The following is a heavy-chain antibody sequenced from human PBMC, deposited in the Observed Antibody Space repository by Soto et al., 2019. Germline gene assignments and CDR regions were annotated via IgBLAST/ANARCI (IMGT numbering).Heavy chain of an antibody. Sequence: QVQLQQWGAGLLKPSETLSLNCAVNGGSLSGYYWSWIRQPPGKGLEWIGEIKDGGYTNYSPSLKSXVTXSXATSNNQFSLRLNSVTAADTGVYYCARGQEGVVATHWDQGALVTVSS. V-gene: IGHV4-34*01. CDR2: IKDGGYT. CDR1: GGSLSGYY. D-gene: IGHD5-12*01. CDR3: ARGQEGVVATH. J-gene: IGHJ4*02.